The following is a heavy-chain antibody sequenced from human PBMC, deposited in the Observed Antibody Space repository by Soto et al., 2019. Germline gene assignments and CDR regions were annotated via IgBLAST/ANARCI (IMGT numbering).Heavy chain of an antibody. CDR3: ARVGHVVVVTAAFDY. CDR2: INPSGGHT. V-gene: IGHV1-46*01. Sequence: QVQLMQSGAEVKKPGASVKVSCKASGNTFTNYYIHWVRQAPGQGLEWMGTINPSGGHTTYAQKFLGRVTMTRDTSTSTLYMELTSLRSEDTAVYYCARVGHVVVVTAAFDYWGQGTLVTVSS. J-gene: IGHJ4*02. CDR1: GNTFTNYY. D-gene: IGHD2-21*02.